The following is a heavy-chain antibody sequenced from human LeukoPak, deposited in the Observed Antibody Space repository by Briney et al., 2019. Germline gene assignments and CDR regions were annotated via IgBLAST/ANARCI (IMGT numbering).Heavy chain of an antibody. J-gene: IGHJ4*02. CDR3: AKMMSGWSFDY. CDR1: GLTFSNYG. CDR2: ITSGGSST. V-gene: IGHV3-23*01. D-gene: IGHD6-13*01. Sequence: GGPLRLSCAASGLTFSNYGMSWVRQAPGKGLEWVSAITSGGSSTFYTHSVKGRFAISRDNSKNTLYPQITSLRAEDTAMYYCAKMMSGWSFDYWGLGTLVTVSS.